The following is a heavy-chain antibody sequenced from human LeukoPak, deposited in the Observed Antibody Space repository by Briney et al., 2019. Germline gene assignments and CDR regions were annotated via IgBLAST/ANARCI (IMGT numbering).Heavy chain of an antibody. CDR2: IYYSGST. CDR1: GGSISSGGYY. D-gene: IGHD3-22*01. J-gene: IGHJ4*02. V-gene: IGHV4-31*03. CDR3: ARVNSSGPALDY. Sequence: SETLSLTCTVSGGSISSGGYYWSWTRQHPGKGLEWIGYIYYSGSTYYNPSLKSRVTISVGTSKNQFSLKLSSVTAADTAVYYCARVNSSGPALDYWGQGTLVTVSS.